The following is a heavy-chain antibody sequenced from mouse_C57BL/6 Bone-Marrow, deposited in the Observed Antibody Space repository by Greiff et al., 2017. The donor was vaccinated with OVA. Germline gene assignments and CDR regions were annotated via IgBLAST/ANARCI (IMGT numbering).Heavy chain of an antibody. CDR3: ARNSIWYPGAMDY. V-gene: IGHV1-26*01. J-gene: IGHJ4*01. Sequence: VQLQQSGPELVKPGASVKISCKASGYTFTDYYMNWVKQSHGKSLEWIGDINPNNGGTSYNQKFKGKATLTVDKSSSTAYMELRSLTSEDSAVYYCARNSIWYPGAMDYWGQGTSVTVSS. CDR2: INPNNGGT. CDR1: GYTFTDYY. D-gene: IGHD1-1*02.